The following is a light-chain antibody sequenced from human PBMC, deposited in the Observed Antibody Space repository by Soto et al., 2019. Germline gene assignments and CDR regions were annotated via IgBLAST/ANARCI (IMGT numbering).Light chain of an antibody. CDR1: SGDVGGYNY. Sequence: QSALTQPASVSASPGQSIAISCTGTSGDVGGYNYVSWYQQNPGKAPKLMIYDVSNRPSGVSNRFSGSKSGNTASLTISGLQAEDEADYYCSSYTSSGTRVFGTGTKLTVL. J-gene: IGLJ1*01. CDR3: SSYTSSGTRV. CDR2: DVS. V-gene: IGLV2-14*01.